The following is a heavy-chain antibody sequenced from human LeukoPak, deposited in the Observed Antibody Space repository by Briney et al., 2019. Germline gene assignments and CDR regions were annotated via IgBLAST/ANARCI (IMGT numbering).Heavy chain of an antibody. Sequence: GGSLRLSCAASGFTFSSYNMSWVRQAPGKGLEWVSSISSSSSYIYYADSLKGRFTISRDNAKNSLYLQMNSLRAEDTAVYYCARDWYDNSDAFDIWGQGTMVTVSS. CDR3: ARDWYDNSDAFDI. D-gene: IGHD3-9*01. CDR2: ISSSSSYI. V-gene: IGHV3-21*01. CDR1: GFTFSSYN. J-gene: IGHJ3*02.